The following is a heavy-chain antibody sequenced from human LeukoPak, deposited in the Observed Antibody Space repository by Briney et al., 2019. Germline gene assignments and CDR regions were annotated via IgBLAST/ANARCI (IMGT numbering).Heavy chain of an antibody. CDR1: GYTFTSYG. D-gene: IGHD3-10*01. J-gene: IGHJ3*02. Sequence: ASVKVSCKASGYTFTSYGISWVRQAPGQGLEWMGWISAYNGNTNYAQKLQGRVTVTTDTSTSTAYMELRSLRSDDTAVYYCARDQEFRPGGAFDIWGQGTMVTVSS. CDR2: ISAYNGNT. V-gene: IGHV1-18*01. CDR3: ARDQEFRPGGAFDI.